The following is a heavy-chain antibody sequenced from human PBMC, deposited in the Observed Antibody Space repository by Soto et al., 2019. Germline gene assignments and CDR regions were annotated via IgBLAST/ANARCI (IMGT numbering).Heavy chain of an antibody. CDR2: ITPDGSST. J-gene: IGHJ4*02. V-gene: IGHV3-74*01. CDR1: GFTFSSYW. D-gene: IGHD5-12*01. Sequence: GGSLRLSCATSGFTFSSYWMHWVRQAPGKGLMWVSRITPDGSSTSYADSVKGRFTISRDNAKNTLYLQMNSLRAEDTAIYYCARDLIIVDTPGDDFDYSGQGTLVTVSS. CDR3: ARDLIIVDTPGDDFDY.